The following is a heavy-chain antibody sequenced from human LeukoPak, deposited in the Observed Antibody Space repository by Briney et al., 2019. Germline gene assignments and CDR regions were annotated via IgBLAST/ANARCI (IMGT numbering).Heavy chain of an antibody. D-gene: IGHD2-21*01. CDR3: TRGALRPPFARFDY. Sequence: GGSLRLSCTTSGFTFGDYAMSWVRQAPGKGLEWLGFIRSKAYGGTTEYAASVKGRFTISRDDSKSIAYLQVNSLKTEDTAVYYCTRGALRPPFARFDYWGQGTLVTVSS. CDR1: GFTFGDYA. CDR2: IRSKAYGGTT. V-gene: IGHV3-49*04. J-gene: IGHJ4*02.